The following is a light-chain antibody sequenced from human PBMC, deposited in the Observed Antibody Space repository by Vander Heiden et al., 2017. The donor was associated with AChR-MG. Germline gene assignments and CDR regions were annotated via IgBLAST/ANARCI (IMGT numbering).Light chain of an antibody. CDR3: ETWDTSLSAVV. J-gene: IGLJ2*01. Sequence: SVLTPPPSVSAAPGQKVTIPCSGSSPNIENNYVSWYQQLPGTAPKLLIYDNDKRPSGIPDRFSGSKSGTSATLGITGLQTGDEADYYCETWDTSLSAVVFGGGTKLTVL. CDR2: DND. CDR1: SPNIENNY. V-gene: IGLV1-51*01.